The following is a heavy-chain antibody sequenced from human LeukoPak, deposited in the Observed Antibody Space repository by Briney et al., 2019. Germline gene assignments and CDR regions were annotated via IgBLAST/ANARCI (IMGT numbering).Heavy chain of an antibody. J-gene: IGHJ3*02. V-gene: IGHV3-21*01. Sequence: PGGSLRLSCAASGFTFSSYSMNWVRQAPGKGLEWVSSISSSSSYIYYADSVKGRFTISRDNAKNSLYLQMNSLRAEDTAVYYCARDTYYYDSSGYPDAFVIWGQGAMVTVSS. D-gene: IGHD3-22*01. CDR2: ISSSSSYI. CDR3: ARDTYYYDSSGYPDAFVI. CDR1: GFTFSSYS.